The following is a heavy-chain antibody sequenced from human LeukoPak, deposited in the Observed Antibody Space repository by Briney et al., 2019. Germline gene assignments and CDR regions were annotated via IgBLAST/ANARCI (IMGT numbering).Heavy chain of an antibody. Sequence: GGSLRLSCAASGFTFNNYAMSRVRQAPGKGLKWVSAISGSGGRTYYADSVKGRFTISRDNSKNTLYLQMNSLRAEDTAVYYCAKLVVVAATDDYWGQGTLVTVSS. CDR1: GFTFNNYA. CDR3: AKLVVVAATDDY. V-gene: IGHV3-23*01. D-gene: IGHD2-15*01. CDR2: ISGSGGRT. J-gene: IGHJ4*02.